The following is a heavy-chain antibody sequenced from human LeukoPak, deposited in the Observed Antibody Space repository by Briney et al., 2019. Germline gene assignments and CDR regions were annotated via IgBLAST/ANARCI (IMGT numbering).Heavy chain of an antibody. CDR3: ASLTDHYDFWSGYGDAFDI. J-gene: IGHJ3*02. CDR1: GFTFSSYA. V-gene: IGHV3-30*04. CDR2: ISYDGSNK. Sequence: GGSLGLSCAASGFTFSSYAMHWVRQAPGKGLEWVAVISYDGSNKYYADSVKGRFTISRDNAKNSLYLQMNSLRAEDTAVYYCASLTDHYDFWSGYGDAFDIWGQGTMVTVSS. D-gene: IGHD3-3*01.